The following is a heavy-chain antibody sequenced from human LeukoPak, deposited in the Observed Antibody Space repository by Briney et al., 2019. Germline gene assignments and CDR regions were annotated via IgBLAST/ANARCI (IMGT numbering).Heavy chain of an antibody. CDR2: AYHGGKT. D-gene: IGHD3-16*01. CDR1: GYSITGGYY. Sequence: PSETLSLTCAVSGYSITGGYYWGWIRQPPAKGLEWIGSAYHGGKTYYNPSLKSRVSILIDTSKAQFSLRLTSLTATDTAVYYCARLEGGYWFDYWGRGALVTVSS. V-gene: IGHV4-38-2*01. CDR3: ARLEGGYWFDY. J-gene: IGHJ4*02.